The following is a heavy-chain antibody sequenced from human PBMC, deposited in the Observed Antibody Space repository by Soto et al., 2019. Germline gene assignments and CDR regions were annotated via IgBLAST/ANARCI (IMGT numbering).Heavy chain of an antibody. Sequence: QVQLVQSGAEVKKPGSSVKVSCKASGGTFSSYAISWVRQAPGQGLEWMGGIIPIFGTANYAQKFQGRVTITADESTSTAYMELSSLRSEDTAVYYCAKSPHYMTPTPYYFDYWGREPWSPSPQ. D-gene: IGHD3-10*01. CDR1: GGTFSSYA. CDR2: IIPIFGTA. CDR3: AKSPHYMTPTPYYFDY. J-gene: IGHJ4*02. V-gene: IGHV1-69*01.